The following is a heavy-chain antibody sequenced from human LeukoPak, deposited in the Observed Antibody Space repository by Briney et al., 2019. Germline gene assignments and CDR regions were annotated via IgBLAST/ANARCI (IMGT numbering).Heavy chain of an antibody. CDR3: AKVRYNWNDVGDFDY. CDR2: IWYDGSNK. J-gene: IGHJ4*02. Sequence: PGGSLRLSCAASGFTFSSNGMLWVRQAPGKGLEWVAVIWYDGSNKYYASSVKGRFTISRDNSKNTLYLQMNSLRAEDTAVYYCAKVRYNWNDVGDFDYWGQGTLVTVSS. V-gene: IGHV3-30*02. D-gene: IGHD1-1*01. CDR1: GFTFSSNG.